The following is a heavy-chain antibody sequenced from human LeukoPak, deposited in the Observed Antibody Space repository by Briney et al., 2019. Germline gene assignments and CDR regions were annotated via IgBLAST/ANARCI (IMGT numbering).Heavy chain of an antibody. J-gene: IGHJ4*02. CDR3: ARDLRTGITMVRRVSDY. D-gene: IGHD3-10*01. CDR1: GFTFSDYY. V-gene: IGHV3-11*01. Sequence: GSLLLSCAAAGFTFSDYYMSWIRRAPGKGLEGGSYISSSGSTIYYADSVKGRVTISRDNAKNSLYLQMNSLRAEDTAVYYCARDLRTGITMVRRVSDYWGQGTLVTVSS. CDR2: ISSSGSTI.